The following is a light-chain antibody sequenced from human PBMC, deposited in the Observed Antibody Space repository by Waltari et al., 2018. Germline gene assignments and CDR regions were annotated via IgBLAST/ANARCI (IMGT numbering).Light chain of an antibody. V-gene: IGLV2-8*01. CDR3: SSYAGSNNFV. CDR2: EVT. CDR1: SSAVGGYTY. Sequence: QSALTQPPSAPGSPGQSVTIPCTGPSSAVGGYTYVPWYHQHPGKAPKFMFGEVTKRPSGVPDRFSGSKSGNTASLTVSGLQAEDEADYYCSSYAGSNNFVFGTGTKVTVL. J-gene: IGLJ1*01.